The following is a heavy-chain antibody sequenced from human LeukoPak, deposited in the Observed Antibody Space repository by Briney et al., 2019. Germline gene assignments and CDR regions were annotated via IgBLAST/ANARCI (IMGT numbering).Heavy chain of an antibody. CDR1: GGTFSSYA. J-gene: IGHJ6*01. V-gene: IGHV1-69*04. CDR2: IIPILGIA. D-gene: IGHD6-13*01. Sequence: SVKVSCKASGGTFSSYAISWVRQAPGQGLEWMGRIIPILGIANYAQKFRGRVTITADKSTSTAYMELSSLRSEDTAVYYCARHPYSSSWLPDYYYGMDVWGQGPTVTVSS. CDR3: ARHPYSSSWLPDYYYGMDV.